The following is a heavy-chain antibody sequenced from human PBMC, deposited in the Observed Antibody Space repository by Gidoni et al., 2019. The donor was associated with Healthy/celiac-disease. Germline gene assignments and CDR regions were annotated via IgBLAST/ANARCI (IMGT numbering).Heavy chain of an antibody. CDR1: GDSISSSSYY. D-gene: IGHD3-22*01. CDR2: IYYSWST. V-gene: IGHV4-39*01. CDR3: AVRDKLVITTWIDY. Sequence: QLQLQESGPGLVKPSETLSLTCTVSGDSISSSSYYWVWIRQPTGKGLELIGHIYYSWSTYSNPSLKSRVTISVDTSKNQFSLKLSSVTAADTAVYYCAVRDKLVITTWIDYWGQGTLVTVSS. J-gene: IGHJ4*02.